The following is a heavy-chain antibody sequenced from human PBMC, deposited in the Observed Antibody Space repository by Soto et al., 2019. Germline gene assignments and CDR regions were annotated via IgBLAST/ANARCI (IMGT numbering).Heavy chain of an antibody. D-gene: IGHD6-19*01. V-gene: IGHV3-30*18. J-gene: IGHJ4*02. CDR1: GFTFSAYA. CDR2: VSHDGINT. Sequence: VQLVESGGGVVQPGRSLRLSCAASGFTFSAYAMHWVRQAPGKGLERVAVVSHDGINTHYADSVKGRFTISRGSGKNTVSLEMTSLRAEDTAVYYCAKGGRQLLVTSDFNYWGQGALVTVSS. CDR3: AKGGRQLLVTSDFNY.